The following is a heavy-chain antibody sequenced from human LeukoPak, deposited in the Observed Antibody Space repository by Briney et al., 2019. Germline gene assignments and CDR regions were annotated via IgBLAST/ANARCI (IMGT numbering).Heavy chain of an antibody. D-gene: IGHD1-1*01. J-gene: IGHJ4*02. V-gene: IGHV3-48*03. CDR3: ARIAGGTSGSFFDY. Sequence: PGGSLKLSCAASGFTLRSYEMNWVRQAPGKGLDWVSYISSGGTTIYYADSVKGRFTISRDNAKNSLYLQMNSLRAEDTAIYYCARIAGGTSGSFFDYWGQGTLVTVSS. CDR1: GFTLRSYE. CDR2: ISSGGTTI.